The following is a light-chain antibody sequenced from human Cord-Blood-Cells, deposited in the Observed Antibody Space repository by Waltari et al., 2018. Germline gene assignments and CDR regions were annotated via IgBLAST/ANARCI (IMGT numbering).Light chain of an antibody. CDR1: QSISRY. CDR2: AAS. Sequence: DIQMTQSPASLSASVVDRTNTTCRASQSISRYLTWYQQKPGKAPKLLIYAASSLQSGVPSRFSGSGSGTDFTLTISSLQPEDFATYYCQQIYSTRTFGQGTKVEIK. V-gene: IGKV1-39*01. CDR3: QQIYSTRT. J-gene: IGKJ1*01.